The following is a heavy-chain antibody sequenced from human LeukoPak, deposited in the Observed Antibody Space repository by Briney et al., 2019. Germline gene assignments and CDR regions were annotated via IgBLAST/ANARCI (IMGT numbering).Heavy chain of an antibody. CDR3: ARSGPMGIAVARWFDP. Sequence: ASVKVSCKASGGTFSGYAISWVRQAPGQGLEWMGWINPNSGGTNYAQKFQGRVTMSVDTSKNQFSLKLSSVTAADTAVYYCARSGPMGIAVARWFDPWGQGTLVTVSS. D-gene: IGHD6-19*01. V-gene: IGHV1-2*02. J-gene: IGHJ5*02. CDR1: GGTFSGYA. CDR2: INPNSGGT.